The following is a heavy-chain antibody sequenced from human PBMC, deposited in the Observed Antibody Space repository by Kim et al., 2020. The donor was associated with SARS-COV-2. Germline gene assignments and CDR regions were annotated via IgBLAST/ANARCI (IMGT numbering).Heavy chain of an antibody. CDR3: AKVEYSDYPYQGAWFDP. V-gene: IGHV3-23*01. Sequence: GGSLRLSCAASGFNFSDFAMTWVRQAPGKGLKWVSSITYNAGRTYYADSVKGRFTITRDNSEDTLFLEMNSLRAEDVGMYYCAKVEYSDYPYQGAWFDPWGQGTLVTVSS. CDR1: GFNFSDFA. D-gene: IGHD4-17*01. J-gene: IGHJ5*02. CDR2: ITYNAGRT.